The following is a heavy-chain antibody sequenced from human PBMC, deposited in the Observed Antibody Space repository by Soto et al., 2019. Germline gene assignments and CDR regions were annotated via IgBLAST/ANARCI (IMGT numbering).Heavy chain of an antibody. D-gene: IGHD3-3*01. CDR3: ARPGRDFWSGRYYFDY. CDR1: GFAFSSYG. Sequence: QVQLVESGGGVVQPGRSLRLSCAASGFAFSSYGMHWVRQAPGKGLEGVAVISYDESKKYYADSVKGRFTISKDNSKNTLYLQMNSLRAEDTAVYYCARPGRDFWSGRYYFDYWGQGTLVTVSS. J-gene: IGHJ4*02. CDR2: ISYDESKK. V-gene: IGHV3-30*03.